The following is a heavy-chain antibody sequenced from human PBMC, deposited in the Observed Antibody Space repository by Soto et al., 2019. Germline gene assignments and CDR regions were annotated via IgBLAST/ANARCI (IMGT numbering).Heavy chain of an antibody. CDR1: GGSISSGGYY. Sequence: NLSLTGTVSGGSISSGGYYWSWIRQHPGKGLEWIGYVYYSGSTYYNPSLKSRVTMSVDTSKNQFSLKLSSVTAADTAVYYCAIVGYYDGSGYKTFNIWGQWTM. CDR3: AIVGYYDGSGYKTFNI. CDR2: VYYSGST. D-gene: IGHD3-22*01. J-gene: IGHJ3*02. V-gene: IGHV4-31*03.